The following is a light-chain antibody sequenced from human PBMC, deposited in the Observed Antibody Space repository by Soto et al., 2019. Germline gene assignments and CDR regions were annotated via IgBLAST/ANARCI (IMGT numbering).Light chain of an antibody. J-gene: IGKJ1*01. CDR1: QNIHHW. V-gene: IGKV1-5*03. CDR2: KAS. CDR3: LQGYNTPRT. Sequence: GARDTITCRARQNIHHWLAWFQLKPGEAPKLLICKASSLEGGVPSRFSGSGSGTDFTLTISSLQPEDFATYYCLQGYNTPRTFGQGTKVDIK.